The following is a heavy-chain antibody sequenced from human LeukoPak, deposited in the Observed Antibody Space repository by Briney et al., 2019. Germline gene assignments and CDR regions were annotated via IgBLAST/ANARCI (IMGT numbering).Heavy chain of an antibody. CDR3: GRPLRNSGYFGD. CDR2: TRDKANKYTT. D-gene: IGHD1-14*01. CDR1: GFTFSDYY. J-gene: IGHJ4*02. Sequence: PGGSLRLSCAASGFTFSDYYMDWVRQAPGKGLEWVGRTRDKANKYTTEYAASVKGRFTISRDDSKNSLYLEMNSLKTEDTAVYYCGRPLRNSGYFGDWGQGTLVSVSS. V-gene: IGHV3-72*01.